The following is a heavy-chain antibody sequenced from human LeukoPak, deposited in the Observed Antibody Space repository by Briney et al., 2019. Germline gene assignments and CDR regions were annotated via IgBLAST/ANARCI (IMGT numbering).Heavy chain of an antibody. CDR2: INNDGSST. J-gene: IGHJ4*02. V-gene: IGHV3-74*01. Sequence: QPGGCLRLSCAASGFTFNSYWMHWVRQAPGEGLVWVSRINNDGSSTNYADSVKGRFTTSRDNAKNTLYLQMNSLRAEDTAVYYCALRYCTSTSCYPYFDYWGQGTVVTVSS. CDR1: GFTFNSYW. D-gene: IGHD2-2*01. CDR3: ALRYCTSTSCYPYFDY.